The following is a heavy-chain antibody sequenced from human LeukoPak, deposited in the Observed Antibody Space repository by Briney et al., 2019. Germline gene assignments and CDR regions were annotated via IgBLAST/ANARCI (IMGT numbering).Heavy chain of an antibody. Sequence: GASVTVSCKASGGTFSSYAISWVRQAPGQGLEWMGGIIPIFGTANYAQKFQGRVTITADESTSTAYMELSSLRSEDTAVYYCARNRTNSSFFPGGDVWGQGTTVTVSS. J-gene: IGHJ6*02. V-gene: IGHV1-69*13. CDR3: ARNRTNSSFFPGGDV. D-gene: IGHD6-13*01. CDR2: IIPIFGTA. CDR1: GGTFSSYA.